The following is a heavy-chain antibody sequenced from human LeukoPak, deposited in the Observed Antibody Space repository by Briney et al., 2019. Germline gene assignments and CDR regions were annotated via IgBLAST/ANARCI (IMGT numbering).Heavy chain of an antibody. Sequence: SVKVSCKASGGTFSSYAISWVRQAPGQGLEWMGGIIPTFGTANYAQKFQGRVTITADKSTSTAYMGLSSLRSEDTAVYYCARSRTDAEYFQHWGQGTLVTVSS. CDR1: GGTFSSYA. CDR3: ARSRTDAEYFQH. J-gene: IGHJ1*01. V-gene: IGHV1-69*06. CDR2: IIPTFGTA.